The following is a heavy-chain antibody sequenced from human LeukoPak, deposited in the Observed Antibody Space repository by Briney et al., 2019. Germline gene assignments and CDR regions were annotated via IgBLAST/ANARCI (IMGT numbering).Heavy chain of an antibody. CDR3: ARPVSSSWYYFDY. D-gene: IGHD6-13*01. CDR2: IYYSGST. CDR1: GGPISSSSYY. V-gene: IGHV4-39*01. J-gene: IGHJ4*02. Sequence: PSETLSLTCTVPGGPISSSSYYWGWIRQPPGKGLEWIGSIYYSGSTYYNPSLKSRVTISVDTSKNQFSLKLSSVTAADTAVYYCARPVSSSWYYFDYWGQGTLVTVSS.